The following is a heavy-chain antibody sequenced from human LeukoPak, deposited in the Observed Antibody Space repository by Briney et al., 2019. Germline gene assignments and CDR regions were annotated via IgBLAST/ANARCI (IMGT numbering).Heavy chain of an antibody. CDR3: ASFLFGDPGGY. V-gene: IGHV4-34*01. J-gene: IGHJ4*02. D-gene: IGHD3-10*01. CDR2: INHSGST. Sequence: SETLSLTCAVYGGSFSGYYWSWIRQPPGKGLEWIGEINHSGSTNYNPSLKSRVTISVDTSKNQFSLKLSSVTAADTAVYYWASFLFGDPGGYWGQGTLVTVSS. CDR1: GGSFSGYY.